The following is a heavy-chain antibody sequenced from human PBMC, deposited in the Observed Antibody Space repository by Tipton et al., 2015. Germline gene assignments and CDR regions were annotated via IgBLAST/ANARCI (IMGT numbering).Heavy chain of an antibody. V-gene: IGHV3-23*04. Sequence: QLVQSGGGLVQPDRSLRLSCAASGFTFNNYAMGWVRQAPGRGLEWVSAISGSGVSTYYADSVKGRFTISRDNAKNTLYLQMNSLGGEDTAVYYCARAGSFRFDYWGLGTLVTVSP. CDR3: ARAGSFRFDY. J-gene: IGHJ4*02. CDR1: GFTFNNYA. CDR2: ISGSGVST. D-gene: IGHD3-10*01.